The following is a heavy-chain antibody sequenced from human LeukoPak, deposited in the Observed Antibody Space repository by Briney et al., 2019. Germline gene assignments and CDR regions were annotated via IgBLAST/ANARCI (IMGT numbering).Heavy chain of an antibody. V-gene: IGHV3-23*01. J-gene: IGHJ1*01. CDR1: GFTFSSYA. Sequence: GGSLRLSCAASGFTFSSYAMSWVRQAPGKGLEWVSAISGSGGSTYYADSVKGRFTISRDDSKNTLYLQMNSLRAEDTAVYYCAKLPDSAEYFQHWGQGTLVTVSS. CDR2: ISGSGGST. CDR3: AKLPDSAEYFQH.